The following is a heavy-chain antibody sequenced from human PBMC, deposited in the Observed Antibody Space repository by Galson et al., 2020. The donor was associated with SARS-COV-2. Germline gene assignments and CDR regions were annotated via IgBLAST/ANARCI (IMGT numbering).Heavy chain of an antibody. D-gene: IGHD5-12*01. CDR1: GFTFSVYT. CDR2: LISSGSYI. V-gene: IGHV3-21*01. CDR3: ARSIIVADAFDI. J-gene: IGHJ3*02. Sequence: GGSLRISCATSGFTFSVYTMNWVRQAPGKGPEWVSSLISSGSYIYYADAVRGRFTIYRDNAKNSLYLQMTSLRAEDTAVDYCARSIIVADAFDIWGQGTIV.